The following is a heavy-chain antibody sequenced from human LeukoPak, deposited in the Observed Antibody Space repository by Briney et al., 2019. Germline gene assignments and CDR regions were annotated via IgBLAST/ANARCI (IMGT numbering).Heavy chain of an antibody. CDR3: ARDRAVALPTYYYYMDV. Sequence: GGSLRLSCAASGFTFTTYVMHWVRQAPGKGLEWVAVISHTESIETYADYVKGRFTISRDNSKNTVYLQMNSLKTEDTAVYYCARDRAVALPTYYYYMDVWGKGTTVTVSS. V-gene: IGHV3-30*04. J-gene: IGHJ6*03. CDR2: ISHTESIE. CDR1: GFTFTTYV. D-gene: IGHD2-15*01.